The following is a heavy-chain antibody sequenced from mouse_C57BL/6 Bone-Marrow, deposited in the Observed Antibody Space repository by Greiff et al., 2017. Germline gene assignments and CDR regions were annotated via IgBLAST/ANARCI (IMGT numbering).Heavy chain of an antibody. V-gene: IGHV14-4*01. CDR2: IDPEIGDT. D-gene: IGHD2-1*01. CDR3: SSLDGNYFDF. J-gene: IGHJ2*01. CDR1: GFNIKDDY. Sequence: VQLQQSGAELVRPGASVKLSCTASGFNIKDDYIHWVKQRPEQGLEWIGWIDPEIGDTEYASKFQGKATITSDTSSSTAYLQLSSLTSDDTAVYYCSSLDGNYFDFWGQGTPLTVAS.